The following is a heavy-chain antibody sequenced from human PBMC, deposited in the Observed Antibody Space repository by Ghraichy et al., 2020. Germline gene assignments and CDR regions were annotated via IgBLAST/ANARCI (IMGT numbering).Heavy chain of an antibody. Sequence: ASVKVSCKASGYTFTSYGISWVRQAPGQWLEWMGWISAYNGNTNYAQKLQGRVTMTSDTSTSTAYMELRSLRSDDTAVYYCARVRSSSSPFDPWGQGTLVTVSS. CDR3: ARVRSSSSPFDP. J-gene: IGHJ5*02. D-gene: IGHD6-13*01. V-gene: IGHV1-18*04. CDR1: GYTFTSYG. CDR2: ISAYNGNT.